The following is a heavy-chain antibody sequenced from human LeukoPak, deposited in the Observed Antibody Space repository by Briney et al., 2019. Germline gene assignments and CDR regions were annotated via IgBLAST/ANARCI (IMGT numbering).Heavy chain of an antibody. CDR1: GFTVSSYY. J-gene: IGHJ4*02. CDR2: IYSGGST. Sequence: GGSVRLSCAASGFTVSSYYMSWVRQAPGKGLEWVSVIYSGGSTYYADSVKGRFTISRDNSKNTLYLQMNSLRAEDTAVYYCARGQWLTYFDYWGQGTLVTVSS. V-gene: IGHV3-53*01. D-gene: IGHD6-19*01. CDR3: ARGQWLTYFDY.